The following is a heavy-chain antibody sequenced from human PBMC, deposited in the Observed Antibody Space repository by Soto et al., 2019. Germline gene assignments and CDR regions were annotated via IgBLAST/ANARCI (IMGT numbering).Heavy chain of an antibody. CDR3: ARDLLGTGYFDY. V-gene: IGHV1-3*01. D-gene: IGHD1-1*01. Sequence: QVPHVQSGAEVKRPAASVKVSCKASGYTFTNYAIHWLRQAPGQRLEWMGWIDAGNGNTKYSQKFQDRVTITRDTSATTAYMELTSLSSKDTALYYCARDLLGTGYFDYWGQGTLVTVSS. J-gene: IGHJ4*02. CDR2: IDAGNGNT. CDR1: GYTFTNYA.